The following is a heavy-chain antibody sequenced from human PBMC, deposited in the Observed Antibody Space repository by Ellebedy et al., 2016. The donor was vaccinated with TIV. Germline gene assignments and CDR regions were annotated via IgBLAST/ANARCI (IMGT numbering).Heavy chain of an antibody. D-gene: IGHD6-13*01. CDR1: GFTFSSYS. V-gene: IGHV3-48*02. CDR3: ARDRGAAADPFFDY. Sequence: GGSLRLSXAASGFTFSSYSMNWVRQAPGKRLEWVSYISSSSSTIYYADSVKGRFTISRDNAKNSLYLQMNSLRDEDTAVYYCARDRGAAADPFFDYWGQGTLVTVPS. J-gene: IGHJ4*02. CDR2: ISSSSSTI.